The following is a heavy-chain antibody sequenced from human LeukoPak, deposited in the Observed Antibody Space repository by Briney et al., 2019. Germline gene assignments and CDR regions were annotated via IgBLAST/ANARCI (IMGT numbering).Heavy chain of an antibody. CDR2: ISGSGGST. CDR3: ARDPTATYQYDSSGYY. CDR1: GFTFSSYA. D-gene: IGHD3-22*01. J-gene: IGHJ4*02. V-gene: IGHV3-23*01. Sequence: GGSLRLSCAASGFTFSSYAMSWVRQAPGKGLEWVSAISGSGGSTYYADSVKGRFTISRDNAKNTLYLQMNSLRAEDTAVYYCARDPTATYQYDSSGYYWGQGTLVTVSS.